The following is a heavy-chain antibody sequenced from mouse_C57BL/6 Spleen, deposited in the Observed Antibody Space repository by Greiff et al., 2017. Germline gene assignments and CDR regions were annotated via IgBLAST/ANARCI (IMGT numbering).Heavy chain of an antibody. V-gene: IGHV1-84*01. CDR1: GYTFTDYY. D-gene: IGHD2-5*01. CDR3: AREWDSNYVY. Sequence: QVQLQQSGPELVKPGASVKISCKASGYTFTDYYLNWVKQRPGQGLEWIGWIYPGSGYTKYNEKFKGKATLTVDTSSSTSYMPLSSLTSEDSSVYFCAREWDSNYVYWGQGTTLTVSS. J-gene: IGHJ2*01. CDR2: IYPGSGYT.